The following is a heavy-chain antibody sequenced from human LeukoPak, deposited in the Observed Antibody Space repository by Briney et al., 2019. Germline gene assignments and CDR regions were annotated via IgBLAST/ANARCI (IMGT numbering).Heavy chain of an antibody. J-gene: IGHJ4*02. CDR3: ARRGYCSGGSCEDY. CDR1: GGSISSSSYY. Sequence: SETLSLTCTVSGGSISSSSYYWGWIRQPPGKGLEWIGSIYYSGSTYYNPSLKSRVTISVDTSKNQFSLKLSSVTAADTAVYYCARRGYCSGGSCEDYWGQGTLVTVSS. CDR2: IYYSGST. V-gene: IGHV4-39*01. D-gene: IGHD2-15*01.